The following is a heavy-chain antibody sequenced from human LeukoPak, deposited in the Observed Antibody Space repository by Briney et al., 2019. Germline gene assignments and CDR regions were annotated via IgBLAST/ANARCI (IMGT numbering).Heavy chain of an antibody. CDR1: GFTFSRYS. CDR2: ISTSSSYI. D-gene: IGHD3-10*01. Sequence: GGSLRLSCAASGFTFSRYSMNWVRQAPGKGLEWVSSISTSSSYINYADSVKGRFIISRDNAKKSLYLQMNSLRAEDTAVYYCARVYQGVSLFDGIDYWGQGTLVTVSS. CDR3: ARVYQGVSLFDGIDY. V-gene: IGHV3-21*01. J-gene: IGHJ4*02.